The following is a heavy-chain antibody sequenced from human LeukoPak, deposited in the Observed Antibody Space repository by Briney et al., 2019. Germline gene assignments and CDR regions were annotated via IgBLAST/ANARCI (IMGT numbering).Heavy chain of an antibody. D-gene: IGHD3-3*01. CDR2: ISSSSSTI. CDR1: GFTFSSYS. Sequence: SGGSLRLSCAASGFTFSSYSMNWVRQAPGKGLEWVSYISSSSSTIYYADSVKGRFTISRDNAKNSLYLQMNSLRDEDTAVYYCTKLDFWSGYYDSYYYYGMNVWGQGTTVTVSS. CDR3: TKLDFWSGYYDSYYYYGMNV. V-gene: IGHV3-48*02. J-gene: IGHJ6*02.